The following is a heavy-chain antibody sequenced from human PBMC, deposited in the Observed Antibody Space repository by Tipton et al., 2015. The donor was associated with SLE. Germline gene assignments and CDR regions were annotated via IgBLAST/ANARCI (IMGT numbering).Heavy chain of an antibody. CDR2: IYYSGST. CDR1: GGSISSYY. V-gene: IGHV4-59*01. J-gene: IGHJ6*03. D-gene: IGHD6-13*01. CDR3: ARSQQLSYMDD. Sequence: TLSLTCTVSGGSISSYYWSWIRQPPGKGLEWIGYIYYSGSTNYNPSLKSRVTISVDTSKNQFSLKLSSVTAADTAVYYCARSQQLSYMDDWGKGTTVTVSS.